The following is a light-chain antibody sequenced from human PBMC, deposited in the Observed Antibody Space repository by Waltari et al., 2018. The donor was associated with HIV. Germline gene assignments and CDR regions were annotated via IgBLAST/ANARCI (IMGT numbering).Light chain of an antibody. CDR2: DVT. CDR3: CSYPGSYPVV. Sequence: QSALTQPRSVSGSHGQSVTISCTGTSSDVGGSKYVSWYQQHPGKAPKLMIYDVTKRPSGVPDRFSGSKSDNTASLTISGLQAEDEAEYYCCSYPGSYPVVFGGGTKLTVL. J-gene: IGLJ2*01. V-gene: IGLV2-11*01. CDR1: SSDVGGSKY.